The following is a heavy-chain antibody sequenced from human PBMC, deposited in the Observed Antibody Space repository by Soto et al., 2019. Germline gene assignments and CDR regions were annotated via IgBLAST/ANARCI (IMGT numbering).Heavy chain of an antibody. CDR2: INTYSGNT. CDR1: GYTFASYG. Sequence: ASVKVSCKASGYTFASYGLSWVRQAPGQGPEWMGWINTYSGNTNTAQNPQGRVTMTKDTSTSTAYMELRSLRSDDTAVYYCARDLCSTTSCYYYGMDVWGQGTTVTVSS. V-gene: IGHV1-18*04. CDR3: ARDLCSTTSCYYYGMDV. J-gene: IGHJ6*02. D-gene: IGHD2-2*01.